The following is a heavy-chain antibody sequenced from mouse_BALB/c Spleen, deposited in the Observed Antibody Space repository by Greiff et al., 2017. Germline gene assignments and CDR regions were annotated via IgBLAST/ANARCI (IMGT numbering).Heavy chain of an antibody. CDR1: GYTFTEYI. V-gene: IGHV1-62-2*01. D-gene: IGHD2-2*01. J-gene: IGHJ3*01. Sequence: QVQLQQSGAELVKPGASVKLSCKASGYTFTEYIIHWVKQRSGQGLEWIGWFYPGSGSIKYNEKFKDKATLTADKSSSTVYMELSRLTSEDSAVYFCARHEEEGSGYGYDWFAYWGQGTLVTVSA. CDR3: ARHEEEGSGYGYDWFAY. CDR2: FYPGSGSI.